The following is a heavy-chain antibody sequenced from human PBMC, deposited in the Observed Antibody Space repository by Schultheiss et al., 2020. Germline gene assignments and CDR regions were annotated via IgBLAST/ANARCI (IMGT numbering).Heavy chain of an antibody. V-gene: IGHV1-18*01. CDR3: ARDTYYYYYMDV. CDR2: ISAYNGNT. CDR1: GYTFTSYG. J-gene: IGHJ6*03. Sequence: ASVKVSCKASGYTFTSYGISWVRQAPGQGLEWMGWISAYNGNTNYAQKFQGRVTITADKSTSTAYMELSSLRSEDTAVYYCARDTYYYYYMDVWGKGTTVTVSS.